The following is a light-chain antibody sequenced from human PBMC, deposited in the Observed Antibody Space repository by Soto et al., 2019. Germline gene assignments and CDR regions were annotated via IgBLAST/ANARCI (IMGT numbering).Light chain of an antibody. J-gene: IGKJ2*01. Sequence: DIQMTQSPSTLSASVGDRVTITCRASQSIRTWLAWYQQKPEKAPKLLIYKASSLESGVPSRFSGSGSGTEFTLTIISLQPDDVATYYCQQYNDYSPYTFGQGTKLEIK. CDR1: QSIRTW. CDR3: QQYNDYSPYT. V-gene: IGKV1-5*03. CDR2: KAS.